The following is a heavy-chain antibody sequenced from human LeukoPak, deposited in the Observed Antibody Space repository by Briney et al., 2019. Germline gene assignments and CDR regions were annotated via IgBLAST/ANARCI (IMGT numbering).Heavy chain of an antibody. J-gene: IGHJ4*02. CDR2: IYYSGNT. V-gene: IGHV4-39*01. CDR1: GGSISSTSYY. CDR3: ARQTGSGLFSLP. Sequence: SETLSLTCTVSGGSISSTSYYWGWIRQPPGKGLEWIGNIYYSGNTYYNPSLKSRVTISVDTSKNHFSLKLSSVTAADTAVYYCARQTGSGLFSLPGGQGTLVTVSS. D-gene: IGHD3-10*01.